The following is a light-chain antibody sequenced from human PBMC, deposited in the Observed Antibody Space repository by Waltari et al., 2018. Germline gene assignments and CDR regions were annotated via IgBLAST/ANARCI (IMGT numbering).Light chain of an antibody. J-gene: IGLJ2*01. CDR1: QLGDRY. V-gene: IGLV3-1*01. Sequence: SYELTQPPSVSVSPGQTARLPCSGEQLGDRYVSWYQPKPGQSPVLVIYQHSNRPSRTPERFSGSNSGNTATLTISGTQAMDEADYYCQAWDTKVFGGGTKLTVL. CDR2: QHS. CDR3: QAWDTKV.